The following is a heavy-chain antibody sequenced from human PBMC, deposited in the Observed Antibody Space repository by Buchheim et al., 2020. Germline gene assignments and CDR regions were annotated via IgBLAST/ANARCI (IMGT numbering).Heavy chain of an antibody. D-gene: IGHD1-26*01. CDR3: AKDTPTTADY. Sequence: QVQLVESGGGVVQPGRSLRLSCAASGFTFSSYGMHWVRQAPGKGLEWVAVISYDGSNKYYADSVKGRFTISRDNSKNTLYLQMNSLRAEDTAVYYCAKDTPTTADYWGQGTL. CDR2: ISYDGSNK. V-gene: IGHV3-30*18. J-gene: IGHJ4*02. CDR1: GFTFSSYG.